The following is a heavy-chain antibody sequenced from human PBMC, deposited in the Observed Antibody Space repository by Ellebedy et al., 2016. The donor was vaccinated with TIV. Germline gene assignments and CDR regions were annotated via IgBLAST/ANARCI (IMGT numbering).Heavy chain of an antibody. Sequence: GESLKISCAASGFAFSSNGMSWVRQAPGKGLEWVSSISGSGDTDYADSVKGRFTISRDNSKNTLYLQMNSLRAEDTAVYYCAKDSKWELSDFDYWGQGTLVTVSS. D-gene: IGHD1-26*01. V-gene: IGHV3-23*01. CDR2: ISGSGDT. CDR3: AKDSKWELSDFDY. CDR1: GFAFSSNG. J-gene: IGHJ4*02.